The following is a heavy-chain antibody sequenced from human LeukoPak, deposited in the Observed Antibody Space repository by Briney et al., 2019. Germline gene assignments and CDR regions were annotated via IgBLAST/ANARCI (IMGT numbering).Heavy chain of an antibody. CDR1: GFTFTDYA. CDR2: ISSDGNVK. Sequence: GGSLRLSCVGSGFTFTDYAIHWLRQAPGKGMESVAFISSDGNVKFYVDSVKGRSTISRDNSRNTVSLEMTTLRPEDTAVYYCVRDLTYGARFDYWGQGTLVTVSS. D-gene: IGHD3-9*01. V-gene: IGHV3-30*04. CDR3: VRDLTYGARFDY. J-gene: IGHJ4*02.